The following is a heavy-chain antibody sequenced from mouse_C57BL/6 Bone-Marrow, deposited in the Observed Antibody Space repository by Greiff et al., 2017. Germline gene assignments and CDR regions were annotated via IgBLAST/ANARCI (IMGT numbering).Heavy chain of an antibody. J-gene: IGHJ2*01. CDR3: ARDRYYYGSSPYYFDY. D-gene: IGHD1-1*01. CDR2: INPSNGGT. Sequence: QVQLQQPGTELVKPGASVKLSCKASGYTFTSYWMHWVKQRPGQGLEWIGNINPSNGGTNYNETFKSKATLTVDKSSSTAYMQLSSLTSEDSAVYYCARDRYYYGSSPYYFDYWGQGTTLTVSS. V-gene: IGHV1-53*01. CDR1: GYTFTSYW.